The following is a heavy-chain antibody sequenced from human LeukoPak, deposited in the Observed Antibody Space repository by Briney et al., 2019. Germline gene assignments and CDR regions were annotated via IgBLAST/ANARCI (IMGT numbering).Heavy chain of an antibody. J-gene: IGHJ4*02. CDR3: ASHCSSTSCYGSGY. CDR1: GGSISSYY. Sequence: PSETLSLTCTVSGGSISSYYWSWIRQPAGKGLEWIGRIYTSGSTNYNPSLKSRVTMSVDTSKNQFSLKLSSVTAADTAVYYCASHCSSTSCYGSGYWGQGTLVTVSS. D-gene: IGHD2-2*01. CDR2: IYTSGST. V-gene: IGHV4-4*07.